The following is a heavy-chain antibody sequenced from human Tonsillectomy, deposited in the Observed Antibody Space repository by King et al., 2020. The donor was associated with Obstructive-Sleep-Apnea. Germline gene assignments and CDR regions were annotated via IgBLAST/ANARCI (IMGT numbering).Heavy chain of an antibody. Sequence: QLQESGPRLVKPSETLSLTCTVSDGSISSYYWNWIRQPPGKGLEWIGYIYYSGSTNYNPSHKSRVTISVDTSKNQLSLKLTPVTAADTAVYYCARGRDLYYDSSGIDYWGQGTLVTVSS. CDR2: IYYSGST. D-gene: IGHD3-22*01. CDR1: DGSISSYY. CDR3: ARGRDLYYDSSGIDY. V-gene: IGHV4-59*01. J-gene: IGHJ4*02.